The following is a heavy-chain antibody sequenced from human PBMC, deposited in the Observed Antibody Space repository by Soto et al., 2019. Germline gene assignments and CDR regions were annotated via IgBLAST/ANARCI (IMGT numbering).Heavy chain of an antibody. CDR3: ARLVGGYSSWFDY. CDR2: IYYSGST. CDR1: GGSISSSSYY. D-gene: IGHD6-13*01. J-gene: IGHJ4*02. V-gene: IGHV4-39*01. Sequence: QLQLQESGPGLVKPSETLSLTCTVSGGSISSSSYYWGWIRQPPGKGLEWIGSIYYSGSTYYNPSLKSRVTISVDTSKNQFSLKLSSVTAADTAAYYCARLVGGYSSWFDYWGQGTLVTVSS.